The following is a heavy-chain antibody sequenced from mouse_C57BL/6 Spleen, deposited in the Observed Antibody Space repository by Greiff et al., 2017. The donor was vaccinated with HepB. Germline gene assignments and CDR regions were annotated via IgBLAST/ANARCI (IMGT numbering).Heavy chain of an antibody. Sequence: QVQLQQSGAELVKPGASVKISCKASGYAFSSYWMNWVKQRPGKGLEWIGQIYPGDGDTNYNGKFKGKATLTADKSSSTAYMQLSSLTSEDSAVYFCARSYPGNYFDYWGQGTTLTVSS. D-gene: IGHD4-1*01. CDR1: GYAFSSYW. V-gene: IGHV1-80*01. CDR3: ARSYPGNYFDY. CDR2: IYPGDGDT. J-gene: IGHJ2*01.